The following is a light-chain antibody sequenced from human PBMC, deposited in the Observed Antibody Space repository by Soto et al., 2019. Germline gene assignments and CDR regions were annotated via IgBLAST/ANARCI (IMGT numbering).Light chain of an antibody. Sequence: EFVMTQSPATLSVSRGEGATLSFRASQGIGDTLAWYQHKPGQTPRLLIYDTSTRATGVPTRFSGSRSGAEFTLTITRLEPEDFAMYYCQRYDSFRTFGQGTKVDIK. V-gene: IGKV3-15*01. CDR1: QGIGDT. J-gene: IGKJ1*01. CDR2: DTS. CDR3: QRYDSFRT.